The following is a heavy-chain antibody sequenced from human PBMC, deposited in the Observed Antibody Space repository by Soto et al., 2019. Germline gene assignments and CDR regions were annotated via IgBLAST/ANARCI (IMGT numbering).Heavy chain of an antibody. V-gene: IGHV3-11*04. D-gene: IGHD3-22*01. J-gene: IGHJ4*02. CDR2: ISSGAITI. CDR3: AQDLYDYDSSGYPRN. Sequence: PGGSLRLSCAASGFTCSDYYMNWIRQAPGQGMEWVSYISSGAITIYYADSVKGRFTISRDNAKNSLYLQMNCLRAKDTAVYYCAQDLYDYDSSGYPRNWGQGTLVTISS. CDR1: GFTCSDYY.